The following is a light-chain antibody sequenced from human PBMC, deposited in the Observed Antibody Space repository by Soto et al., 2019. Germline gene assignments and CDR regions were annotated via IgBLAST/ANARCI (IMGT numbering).Light chain of an antibody. CDR3: QQYGSSPWT. Sequence: EIVLTQSPGTLSLSPGESATLSCRASQSVSSSYLAWYQQKPGQAPRLLIYGASSRATGIPDRFSGSGSGTDFTLTISRLEPEDFAVYYCQQYGSSPWTFCQGTKVEIK. V-gene: IGKV3-20*01. J-gene: IGKJ1*01. CDR1: QSVSSSY. CDR2: GAS.